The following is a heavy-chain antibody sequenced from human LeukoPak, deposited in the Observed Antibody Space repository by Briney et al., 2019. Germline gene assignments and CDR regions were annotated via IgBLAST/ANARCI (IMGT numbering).Heavy chain of an antibody. CDR3: ARVSGSETDFWSGYYKTGWYFDL. CDR2: IYYSGST. J-gene: IGHJ2*01. CDR1: GGSISSYY. D-gene: IGHD3-3*01. Sequence: SETLSLTCTVSGGSISSYYWSWIRQPSGKGLEWIGYIYYSGSTNYNPSLKSRVTISVDTSKNQFSLKLSSVTAADTAVYYCARVSGSETDFWSGYYKTGWYFDLWGRGTLVTVSS. V-gene: IGHV4-59*01.